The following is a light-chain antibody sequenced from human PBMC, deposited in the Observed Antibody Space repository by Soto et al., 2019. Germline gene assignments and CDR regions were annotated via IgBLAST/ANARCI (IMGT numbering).Light chain of an antibody. Sequence: QSVLTQPASVSGSPGQSITISCTGTSSDVGGYNYVSWYQQHPGKAPKLMIYDVTKRPSGVSNRFSGSKSGKTASLPISGLQAEDEADYYCSSYTSSSTVVFGGGTKLTVL. CDR2: DVT. CDR1: SSDVGGYNY. J-gene: IGLJ2*01. CDR3: SSYTSSSTVV. V-gene: IGLV2-14*01.